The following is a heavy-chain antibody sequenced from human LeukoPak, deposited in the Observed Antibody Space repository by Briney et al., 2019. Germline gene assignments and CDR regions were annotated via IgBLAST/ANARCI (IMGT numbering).Heavy chain of an antibody. V-gene: IGHV1-2*02. CDR1: GYTFTGYY. CDR3: ARDPIYYDSSGYYYYFDY. J-gene: IGHJ4*02. CDR2: INPNSGGT. D-gene: IGHD3-22*01. Sequence: ASVKVSCEASGYTFTGYYMHWVRQAPGQGLEWMGWINPNSGGTNYAQKFQGRVTMTRDTSISTAYMELSRLRSDDTAVYYCARDPIYYDSSGYYYYFDYWGQGTVVTVSS.